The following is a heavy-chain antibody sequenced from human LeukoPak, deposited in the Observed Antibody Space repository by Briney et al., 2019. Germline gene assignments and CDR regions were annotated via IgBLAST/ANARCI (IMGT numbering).Heavy chain of an antibody. Sequence: SGGSLRLSCAASGFTFSSYSMNWVRQAPGKGLEWVSYISSSSSYIYYADSVKGRFTISRDNAKNSLYLQMNSLRAEDTAVYYCASSYYDILTGPNWFDPWGQGTLVTVSS. J-gene: IGHJ5*02. CDR2: ISSSSSYI. CDR1: GFTFSSYS. D-gene: IGHD3-9*01. CDR3: ASSYYDILTGPNWFDP. V-gene: IGHV3-21*05.